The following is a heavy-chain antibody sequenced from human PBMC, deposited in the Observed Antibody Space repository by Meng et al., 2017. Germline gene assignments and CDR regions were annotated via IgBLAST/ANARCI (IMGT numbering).Heavy chain of an antibody. D-gene: IGHD2-15*01. V-gene: IGHV1-3*01. CDR1: AYTSTSYA. CDR2: INAGNGNT. Sequence: ASVMVSCYASAYTSTSYAMHWVRQAPGERLEWMGWINAGNGNTKYSQKFQGRVTITRDTSASTANMELNSLRSEDTAVYNCARLKLPLYYCYYGMDVWGQGTTVTVSS. CDR3: ARLKLPLYYCYYGMDV. J-gene: IGHJ6*02.